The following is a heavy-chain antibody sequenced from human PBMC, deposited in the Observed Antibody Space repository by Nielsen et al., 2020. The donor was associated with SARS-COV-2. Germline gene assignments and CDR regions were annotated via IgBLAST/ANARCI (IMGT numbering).Heavy chain of an antibody. V-gene: IGHV3-30*02. J-gene: IGHJ6*02. CDR1: GFTFSSYG. CDR3: ARDDDTSRYYYGMDV. Sequence: GESLKISCAASGFTFSSYGMHWVRQAPGKGLEWVAFIRYDGSNKYYADSVKGRFTISRDNSKNTLYLQMNSLRAEDTAVYYCARDDDTSRYYYGMDVWGQGTTVTVSS. D-gene: IGHD3-9*01. CDR2: IRYDGSNK.